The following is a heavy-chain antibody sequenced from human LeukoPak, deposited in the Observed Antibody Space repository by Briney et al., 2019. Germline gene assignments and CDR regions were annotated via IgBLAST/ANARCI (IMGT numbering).Heavy chain of an antibody. CDR1: AYTFTGYY. Sequence: ASVKVSCKASAYTFTGYYMHWVRQAPGQGLEWMGWIYPNSGGTNYAQKFQGRVTMTRDTSISTAYMELSRLRSDDTAVYYCASCYGGSCYSFDYWGQGTLVTVSS. V-gene: IGHV1-2*02. CDR3: ASCYGGSCYSFDY. J-gene: IGHJ4*02. D-gene: IGHD2-15*01. CDR2: IYPNSGGT.